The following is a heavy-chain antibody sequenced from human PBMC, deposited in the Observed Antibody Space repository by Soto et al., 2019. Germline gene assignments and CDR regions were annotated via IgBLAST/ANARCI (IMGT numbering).Heavy chain of an antibody. J-gene: IGHJ3*02. CDR2: ISAYNGNT. V-gene: IGHV1-18*01. D-gene: IGHD6-19*01. CDR3: ARDHGGSGWYFAFDI. CDR1: GYTFTSYG. Sequence: AAVKVSCKASGYTFTSYGISWVRQAPGQGLEWMGWISAYNGNTNYAQKLQGRVTMTTDTSTSTAYMELRSLRSDDTAVYYCARDHGGSGWYFAFDIWGQGTMVTVSS.